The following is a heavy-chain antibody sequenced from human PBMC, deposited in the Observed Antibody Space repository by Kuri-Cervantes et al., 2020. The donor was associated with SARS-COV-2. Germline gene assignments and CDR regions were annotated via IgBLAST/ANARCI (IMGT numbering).Heavy chain of an antibody. D-gene: IGHD2-2*01. CDR2: IYHSGST. CDR3: ARAPGRDCSSTSCYRVPDYYYMGV. CDR1: GGSISSGGYN. J-gene: IGHJ6*03. Sequence: LRLSCTVSGGSISSGGYNWSWIRQPPGKGLEWIGYIYHSGSTYYNPSLKSRVTISVDRSKNQFSLKLSSVTAADTAVYYCARAPGRDCSSTSCYRVPDYYYMGVWGKGTTVTVSS. V-gene: IGHV4-30-2*01.